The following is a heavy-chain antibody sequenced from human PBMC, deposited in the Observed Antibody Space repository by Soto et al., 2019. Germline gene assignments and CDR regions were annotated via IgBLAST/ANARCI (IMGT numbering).Heavy chain of an antibody. CDR1: GLTFDDYA. CDR3: ATDIRYYDRTFYYYGMDV. V-gene: IGHV3-9*01. D-gene: IGHD3-22*01. CDR2: ISWNSGSI. J-gene: IGHJ6*02. Sequence: EVQLVESGGGLVQPGRSLRLSCAASGLTFDDYAKHWVRQAPGKGLEWVSGISWNSGSIGYADSVKGRFTISRDNAKNSLYLQMNSLRAEDTALYYRATDIRYYDRTFYYYGMDVWGQGTTVTVSS.